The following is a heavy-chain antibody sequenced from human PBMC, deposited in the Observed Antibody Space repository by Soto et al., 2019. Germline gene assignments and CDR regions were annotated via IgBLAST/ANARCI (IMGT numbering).Heavy chain of an antibody. V-gene: IGHV4-39*01. Sequence: SETLSLTCTVSGGSITSNAYYWGWIRQPPGKGLEWLGYIYYSGSASYNPSLKSRVTMSVDTSKNQFSLKLSSVTAADTAVYCCARRPKRGSYSWCFDYWGQGTLVTVSS. CDR1: GGSITSNAYY. CDR3: ARRPKRGSYSWCFDY. J-gene: IGHJ4*02. CDR2: IYYSGSA. D-gene: IGHD1-26*01.